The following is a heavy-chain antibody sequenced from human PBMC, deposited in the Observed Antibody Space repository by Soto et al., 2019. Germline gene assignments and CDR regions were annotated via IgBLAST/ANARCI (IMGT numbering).Heavy chain of an antibody. D-gene: IGHD1-1*01. V-gene: IGHV4-4*02. Sequence: QVQLQESGPGLVKPSGTLSLTCAVSGGSISTSNWWSWVRQPPGKGLEWIGEVYHSGSTNYNPSFKSRVALSVDKSKSQFSLKLNSVTAADTALCYCARNSTSGTRFDYWGQGSLVTVSS. J-gene: IGHJ4*02. CDR1: GGSISTSNW. CDR2: VYHSGST. CDR3: ARNSTSGTRFDY.